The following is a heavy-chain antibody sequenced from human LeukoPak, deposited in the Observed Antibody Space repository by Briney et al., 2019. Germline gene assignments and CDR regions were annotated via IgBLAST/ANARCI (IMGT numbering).Heavy chain of an antibody. D-gene: IGHD3-16*01. J-gene: IGHJ4*02. CDR2: IYYSGST. CDR1: GGSIGSSSYY. Sequence: SETLSLTCTVSGGSIGSSSYYWGWIRQPPGKGLEWIRSIYYSGSTYYNPSLKSRVTISVDTSKNQFSLKLSSVTAADTAVYYCARVLAESVDYWGQGTLVTVSS. CDR3: ARVLAESVDY. V-gene: IGHV4-39*07.